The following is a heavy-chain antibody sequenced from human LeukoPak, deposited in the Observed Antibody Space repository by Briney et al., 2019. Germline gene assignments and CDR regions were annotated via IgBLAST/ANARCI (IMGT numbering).Heavy chain of an antibody. CDR2: ISSSSSTI. CDR3: AREPPGTNYYYYGMDV. CDR1: GFTFSSYS. D-gene: IGHD2-2*01. V-gene: IGHV3-48*01. J-gene: IGHJ6*02. Sequence: GGSLRLSCAASGFTFSSYSMNWVRQAPGKGLEWVSYISSSSSTIYYADSVKGRFTISRDNAKNSLYLKMNSLRAEETAVYYCAREPPGTNYYYYGMDVWGQGTTVTVSS.